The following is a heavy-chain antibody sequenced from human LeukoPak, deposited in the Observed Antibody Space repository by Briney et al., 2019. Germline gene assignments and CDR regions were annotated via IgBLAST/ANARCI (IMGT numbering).Heavy chain of an antibody. CDR2: ISYDGSNK. Sequence: GRSLRLSCAASGFTFSSYGMHWVRQAPGKGLEWVAVISYDGSNKYYADSVKGRFTISRDNSKNTLYLQMNSLRAEDTAVYYCAKGDPDYGDYVLDYWGQGTLVTVSS. D-gene: IGHD4-17*01. V-gene: IGHV3-30*18. J-gene: IGHJ4*02. CDR3: AKGDPDYGDYVLDY. CDR1: GFTFSSYG.